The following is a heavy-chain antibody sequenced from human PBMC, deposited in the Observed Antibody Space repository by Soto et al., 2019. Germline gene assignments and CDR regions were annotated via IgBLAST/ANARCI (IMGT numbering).Heavy chain of an antibody. CDR1: GFDFNNYA. CDR2: ISSNSGSV. CDR3: AKGVSTSWLRDGFDI. D-gene: IGHD2-2*01. J-gene: IGHJ3*02. Sequence: VQLVESGGGVVQPGRSLRLSCAASGFDFNNYAMHWVRQVPGKGLEWVSGISSNSGSVGYADSVKGRFTISRDNGKNSLYLEMNSLTVEDSALYYCAKGVSTSWLRDGFDIWGQGTMVTASS. V-gene: IGHV3-9*01.